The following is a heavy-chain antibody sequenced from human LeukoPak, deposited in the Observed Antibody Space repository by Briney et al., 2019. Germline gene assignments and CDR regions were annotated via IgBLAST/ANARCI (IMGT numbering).Heavy chain of an antibody. J-gene: IGHJ5*02. Sequence: PGGSLRLTCAASGFIFDDYGISWVRQVPGKGLEWVSGINWNGRSIGYADSVKGRFTISRDNAKKSLYLQMNNLRAEDTAFYHCARDGRHYYGSGSYYLDWFDPWGQGTLVTVSS. D-gene: IGHD3-10*01. CDR2: INWNGRSI. V-gene: IGHV3-20*01. CDR3: ARDGRHYYGSGSYYLDWFDP. CDR1: GFIFDDYG.